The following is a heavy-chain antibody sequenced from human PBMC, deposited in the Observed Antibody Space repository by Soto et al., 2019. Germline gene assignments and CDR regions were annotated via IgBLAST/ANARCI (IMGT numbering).Heavy chain of an antibody. CDR1: GFTFSSYA. CDR2: ISYDGSNK. V-gene: IGHV3-30-3*01. CDR3: ARDITMVRGVTYYCGMDV. D-gene: IGHD3-10*01. Sequence: QVQLVESGGGVVQPGRSLRLSCAASGFTFSSYAMHWVRQAPGKGLEWVAVISYDGSNKYYADSVKGRFTISRDNSKNPLYLQMNSLGVEDTAVYYWARDITMVRGVTYYCGMDVWGQGPTVTVSS. J-gene: IGHJ6*02.